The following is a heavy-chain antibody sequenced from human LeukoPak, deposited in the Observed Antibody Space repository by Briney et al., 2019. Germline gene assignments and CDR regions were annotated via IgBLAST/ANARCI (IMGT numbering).Heavy chain of an antibody. D-gene: IGHD2-15*01. Sequence: GGSLRLSCAASGFTFSSYAMSWVRQAPGKGLEWVSAISGSGGSTYYADSVKGRFTISRDNSKNTLYLQMNSLRAEDTAVYYCAKDVGDYSGGSCYFVVMDAFDIWGQGTMVTVSS. V-gene: IGHV3-23*01. CDR2: ISGSGGST. CDR3: AKDVGDYSGGSCYFVVMDAFDI. J-gene: IGHJ3*02. CDR1: GFTFSSYA.